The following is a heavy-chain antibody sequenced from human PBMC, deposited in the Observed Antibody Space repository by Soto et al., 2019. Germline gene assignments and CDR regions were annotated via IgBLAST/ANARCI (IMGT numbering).Heavy chain of an antibody. CDR2: IYWDDDK. D-gene: IGHD3-16*01. V-gene: IGHV2-5*02. Sequence: SGPPLVNPSQTLTVTCTFSGFSLTSIAVDVGWIRQPPGKALEWLAVIYWDDDKRYRPSLKTRLTISKGASQSQVVLTMTMMDPVDTATYYCARTLRSWGALGYYGLDVWGQGITVTVSS. J-gene: IGHJ6*02. CDR1: GFSLTSIAVD. CDR3: ARTLRSWGALGYYGLDV.